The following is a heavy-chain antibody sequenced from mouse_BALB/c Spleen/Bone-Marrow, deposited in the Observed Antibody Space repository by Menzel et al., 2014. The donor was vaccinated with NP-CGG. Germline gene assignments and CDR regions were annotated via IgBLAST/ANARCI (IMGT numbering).Heavy chain of an antibody. CDR1: GFTFSYYT. D-gene: IGHD2-2*01. V-gene: IGHV5-12-2*01. Sequence: EVHLVESGGGLVQPGGSLKLSCAASGFTFSYYTMSWVRQTPEKRLEWVAYISNGGSSTYHPDTVKGRFTISRDKAKNTLYLQMSSLKSEDTAMYYCARDGYDVGGALDYWGQGTSVTVSP. CDR3: ARDGYDVGGALDY. J-gene: IGHJ4*01. CDR2: ISNGGSST.